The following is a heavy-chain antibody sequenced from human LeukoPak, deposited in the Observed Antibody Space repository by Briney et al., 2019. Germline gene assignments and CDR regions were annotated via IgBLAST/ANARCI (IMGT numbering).Heavy chain of an antibody. CDR3: ARVGYSYGTQTDY. CDR1: GGSFSGYY. Sequence: SETLSLTCAVYGGSFSGYYWSWIRQPPGKGLEWIGEINHSGSTNYNPSLKSRVTISVDTSKNRFSLKLSSVTAADTAVYYCARVGYSYGTQTDYWGQGTLVTVSS. CDR2: INHSGST. V-gene: IGHV4-34*01. D-gene: IGHD5-18*01. J-gene: IGHJ4*02.